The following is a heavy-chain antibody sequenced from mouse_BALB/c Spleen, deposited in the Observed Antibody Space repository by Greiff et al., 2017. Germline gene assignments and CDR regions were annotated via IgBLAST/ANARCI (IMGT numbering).Heavy chain of an antibody. CDR1: GFTFNTYA. J-gene: IGHJ1*01. V-gene: IGHV10-1*02. CDR2: IRSKSNNYAT. D-gene: IGHD1-1*01. Sequence: EVMLVESGGGLVQPKGSLKLSCAASGFTFNTYAMNWVRQAPGKGLEWVARIRSKSNNYATYYADSVKDRFTISRDDSQSMLYLQMNNLKTEDTAMYYCVRHDYGTGWYFDVWGAGTTVTVSS. CDR3: VRHDYGTGWYFDV.